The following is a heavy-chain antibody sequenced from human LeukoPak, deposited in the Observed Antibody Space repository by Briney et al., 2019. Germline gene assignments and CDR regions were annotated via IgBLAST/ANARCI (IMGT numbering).Heavy chain of an antibody. D-gene: IGHD2-2*01. Sequence: SETLSLTCTVSGGSISSGSYYWGWLRQPPGKGREWIGSIHYSGSTYYNPSLKSPVTVSVDTPANQFSLKLSSVAAPDTAVYFCVRTTPSDHVVPAAERADDAFDMCGQGTMVTVSS. J-gene: IGHJ3*02. V-gene: IGHV4-39*07. CDR2: IHYSGST. CDR3: VRTTPSDHVVPAAERADDAFDM. CDR1: GGSISSGSYY.